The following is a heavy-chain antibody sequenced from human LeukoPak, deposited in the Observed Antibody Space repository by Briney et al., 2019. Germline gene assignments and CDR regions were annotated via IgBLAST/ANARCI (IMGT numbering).Heavy chain of an antibody. CDR2: MYHSGST. D-gene: IGHD2-2*01. CDR3: ARPVVPYYFDY. J-gene: IGHJ4*02. V-gene: IGHV4-38-2*01. CDR1: GYSISSGYY. Sequence: SETLSLTCAVSGYSISSGYYWGWIRPPPGKGLEWIGSMYHSGSTYYNPSLKSRVTISVDTSKNQFSLKLSSVTAADTAVYYCARPVVPYYFDYWGQGTLVTVSS.